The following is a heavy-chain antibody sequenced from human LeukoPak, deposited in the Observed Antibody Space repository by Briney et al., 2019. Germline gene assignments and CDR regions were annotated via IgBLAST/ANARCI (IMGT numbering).Heavy chain of an antibody. CDR3: ARQVSGDGYGEASAFDI. D-gene: IGHD4-17*01. J-gene: IGHJ3*02. CDR1: GGSISSYY. Sequence: SETLSLTCTVSGGSISSYYWSWIRQPPGKGLEWIGYIYYSGSTNYNPSLKSRVTISVDTSKNQFSLKLSSVTAADTAVYYCARQVSGDGYGEASAFDIWGQGTMVTVSS. V-gene: IGHV4-59*08. CDR2: IYYSGST.